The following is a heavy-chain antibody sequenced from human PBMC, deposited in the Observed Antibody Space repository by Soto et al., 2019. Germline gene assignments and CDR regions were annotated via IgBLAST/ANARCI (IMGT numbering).Heavy chain of an antibody. CDR2: IKQDGSEK. V-gene: IGHV3-7*01. J-gene: IGHJ4*02. CDR1: GFTFSSYW. Sequence: GGCLRLSCAASGFTFSSYWMSWVRKAPGKGLEWVANIKQDGSEKYYVDSVKGRFTISRDNAKNSLYLQMNSLRAEDTAVYYCARTPGYSSSWHDYWGQGTLVTVSS. D-gene: IGHD6-13*01. CDR3: ARTPGYSSSWHDY.